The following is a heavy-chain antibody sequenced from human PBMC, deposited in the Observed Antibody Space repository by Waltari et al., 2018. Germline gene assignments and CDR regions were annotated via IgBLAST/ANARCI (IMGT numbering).Heavy chain of an antibody. Sequence: QLQLQESGPGLVKPSETLSLTCTVSGGSLSSSSYYWGWIRQPPGKGLEWIGSIYYSGSTYYNPSLKSRVTISVDTSKNQFSLKLSSVTAADTAVYYCARLRCSGGSCYPGGYYYMDVWGKGTTVTVSS. J-gene: IGHJ6*03. CDR1: GGSLSSSSYY. CDR3: ARLRCSGGSCYPGGYYYMDV. D-gene: IGHD2-15*01. CDR2: IYYSGST. V-gene: IGHV4-39*01.